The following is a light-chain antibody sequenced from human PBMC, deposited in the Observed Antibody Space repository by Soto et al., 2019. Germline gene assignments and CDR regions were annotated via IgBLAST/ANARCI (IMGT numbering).Light chain of an antibody. V-gene: IGKV3-20*01. CDR3: QQYGSSPPWT. CDR1: QSVSSNY. Sequence: DIVLTQSPGTLSLSPGERATLSCRASQSVSSNYLAWHQQKPGQAPRLLIYGASSRATGIPDRFSGSGSGTDFTLTISTLEPEAFAVYFCQQYGSSPPWTFGQGTKVEI. J-gene: IGKJ1*01. CDR2: GAS.